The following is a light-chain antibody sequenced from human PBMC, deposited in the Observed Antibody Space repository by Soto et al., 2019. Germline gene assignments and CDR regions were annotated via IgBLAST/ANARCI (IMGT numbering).Light chain of an antibody. CDR1: DIATKS. V-gene: IGLV3-21*04. CDR3: QVWDSSSDHHV. CDR2: YDS. Sequence: SYELTQPPSVSVAPGKTATIACGGNDIATKSVHWYRQKPGQAPMLVIYYDSDRPSGIPDRFSGSNSGNTATLTISRVEAGDEGDYYCQVWDSSSDHHVFGGGTQLTGL. J-gene: IGLJ7*01.